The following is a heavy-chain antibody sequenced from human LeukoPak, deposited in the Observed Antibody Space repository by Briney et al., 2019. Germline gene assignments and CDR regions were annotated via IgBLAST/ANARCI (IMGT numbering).Heavy chain of an antibody. CDR1: GFTFSGYS. V-gene: IGHV3-21*04. CDR2: ISSSSSYI. D-gene: IGHD1-26*01. CDR3: AKLNRKVVGAPGDFDY. J-gene: IGHJ4*02. Sequence: NPGGSLRLSCAASGFTFSGYSMNWVRQAPGKGLEWVSSISSSSSYIYYADSVKGRFTISRDNAKNSLYLQMNSLRAEDTAVYYCAKLNRKVVGAPGDFDYWGQGTLVTVSS.